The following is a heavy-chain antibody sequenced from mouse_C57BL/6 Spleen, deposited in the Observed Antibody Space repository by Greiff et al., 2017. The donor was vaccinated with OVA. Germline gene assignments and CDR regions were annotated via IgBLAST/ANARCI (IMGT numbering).Heavy chain of an antibody. Sequence: QVQLQQSGAELVRPGTSVKVSCKASGYAFTNYLIEWVKQRPGQGLEWIGVINPGSGGTNYNEKFKGKATLTADKSSSTAYMQLSSLTSEDSAVYFCARWELGRYFDYWGQGTTLTVSS. V-gene: IGHV1-54*01. CDR2: INPGSGGT. CDR1: GYAFTNYL. J-gene: IGHJ2*01. D-gene: IGHD4-1*01. CDR3: ARWELGRYFDY.